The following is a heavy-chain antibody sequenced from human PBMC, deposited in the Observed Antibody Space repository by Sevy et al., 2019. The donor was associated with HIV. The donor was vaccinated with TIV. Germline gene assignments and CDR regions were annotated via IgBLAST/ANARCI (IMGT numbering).Heavy chain of an antibody. CDR1: GFAFSSHA. V-gene: IGHV3-30-3*01. Sequence: GGSLRLSCAASGFAFSSHAMHWVRQAPGKGLEWVAVISYEGTETFYAASVEGRFTISRDNSKNMLSLQINSLRTEDTAVYYCARDGGHSIKWYPLYWGHGTLVTVSS. J-gene: IGHJ4*01. D-gene: IGHD6-13*01. CDR2: ISYEGTET. CDR3: ARDGGHSIKWYPLY.